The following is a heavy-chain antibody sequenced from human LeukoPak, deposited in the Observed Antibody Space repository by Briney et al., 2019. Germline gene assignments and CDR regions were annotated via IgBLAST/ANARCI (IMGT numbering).Heavy chain of an antibody. CDR3: ARDSGSYSPLDY. Sequence: GRSLRLSCAASGFTFSSYGMHWVRQAPGKGLEWVAVIWSDGSNKYCADSVKGRFTISRDNSKNTLYLQMNSLRDEDTAVYYCARDSGSYSPLDYWGQGTLVTVSS. CDR2: IWSDGSNK. V-gene: IGHV3-33*01. D-gene: IGHD1-26*01. J-gene: IGHJ4*02. CDR1: GFTFSSYG.